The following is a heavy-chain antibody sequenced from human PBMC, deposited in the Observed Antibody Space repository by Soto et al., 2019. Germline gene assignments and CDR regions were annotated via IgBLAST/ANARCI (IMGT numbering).Heavy chain of an antibody. CDR2: INLRGGTT. D-gene: IGHD4-17*01. J-gene: IGHJ4*02. CDR1: GYNFNQYY. CDR3: ARGPDDSDVPRWDH. V-gene: IGHV1-46*02. Sequence: QVQLVQSGPEVRKPGASVRLSCATSGYNFNQYYIHWVRQAPGQGLEWMGIINLRGGTTEYAHKLRGRVTVTGDTSTRTAYMELSNLRSEDTAVYFCARGPDDSDVPRWDHWGQGTLITVSS.